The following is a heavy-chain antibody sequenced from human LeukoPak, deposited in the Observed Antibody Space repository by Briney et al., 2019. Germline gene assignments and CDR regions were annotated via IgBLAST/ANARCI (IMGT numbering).Heavy chain of an antibody. D-gene: IGHD5-24*01. J-gene: IGHJ2*01. CDR1: GGSFSGYY. CDR3: ARRSSKRFNWYFDL. CDR2: INHSGST. Sequence: SETLSLTYAVYGGSFSGYYWSWIRQPPGKGLEWIGEINHSGSTNYNPSLKSRVTISVDTSKNQFSLKLSSVTAADTAVYYCARRSSKRFNWYFDLWGRGTLVTVSS. V-gene: IGHV4-34*01.